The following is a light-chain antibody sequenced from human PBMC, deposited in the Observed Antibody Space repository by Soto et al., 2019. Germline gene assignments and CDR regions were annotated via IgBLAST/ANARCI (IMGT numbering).Light chain of an antibody. Sequence: QAVLTQPPSASGTPGQRVTISCSGSSSNIGSNDAFWYQQLPGTAPKLLIYRSNQRPSGVPDRFSGSKSGTSASLAISGLRSEDEADYYCASWDYSLSGVLFGGGTKLTVI. CDR1: SSNIGSND. V-gene: IGLV1-47*01. J-gene: IGLJ2*01. CDR2: RSN. CDR3: ASWDYSLSGVL.